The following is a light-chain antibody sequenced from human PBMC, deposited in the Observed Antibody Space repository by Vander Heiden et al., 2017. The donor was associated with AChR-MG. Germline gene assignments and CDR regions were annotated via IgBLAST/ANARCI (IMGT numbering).Light chain of an antibody. CDR3: CSYAGSSTLV. CDR1: SSDVGSYNL. Sequence: QSALTQPASVSGSPGQSIPIPCTGTSSDVGSYNLVSWYQQHPGKAPKLMIDEVSKRAAGVSNRFSGSKSGNTASLTISGLQAEDEADYYCCSYAGSSTLVFGGGTKLTVL. V-gene: IGLV2-23*02. CDR2: EVS. J-gene: IGLJ2*01.